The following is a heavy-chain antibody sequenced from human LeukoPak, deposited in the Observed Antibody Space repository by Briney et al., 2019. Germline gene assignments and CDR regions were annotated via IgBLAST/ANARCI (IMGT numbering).Heavy chain of an antibody. D-gene: IGHD3-22*01. CDR1: GGSISSSNW. J-gene: IGHJ4*02. Sequence: PSETLSLTCAVSGGSISSSNWWSWVRQPPGKGLEWIGEIYHSGSTNYNPSLKSRVTISVDKSKNQFSLKLNSVTAADTAVYYCARTPYDSSGYRWDHWGQGTLVTVSS. V-gene: IGHV4-4*02. CDR3: ARTPYDSSGYRWDH. CDR2: IYHSGST.